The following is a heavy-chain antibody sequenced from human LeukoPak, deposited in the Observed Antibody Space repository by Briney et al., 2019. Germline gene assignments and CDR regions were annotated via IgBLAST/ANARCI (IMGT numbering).Heavy chain of an antibody. V-gene: IGHV1-69*04. Sequence: ASVKVSCKASGGTFSSYAISWVRQAPGQGLEWMGRIIPILGIANYAQKFQGRVTINADKSSSTTYMELTSLRSEDTAMYYCARDHCSRGSCLGGHWGQGTLVTVSS. D-gene: IGHD2-15*01. J-gene: IGHJ4*02. CDR1: GGTFSSYA. CDR2: IIPILGIA. CDR3: ARDHCSRGSCLGGH.